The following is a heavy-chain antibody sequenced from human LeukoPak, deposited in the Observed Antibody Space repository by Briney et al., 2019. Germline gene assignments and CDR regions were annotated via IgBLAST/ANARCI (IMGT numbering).Heavy chain of an antibody. Sequence: PSETLSLICTVSGGSIVSHYWNWIRQPAGRGLEWIGRFYASGTTNTSPSLKSRVTMSVDTSKNQFSLKLSSVTAADTAVYYCAKDSGTWGNLAGHFDSWGQGTLVTVSS. J-gene: IGHJ4*02. CDR2: FYASGTT. V-gene: IGHV4-4*07. CDR3: AKDSGTWGNLAGHFDS. D-gene: IGHD6-25*01. CDR1: GGSIVSHY.